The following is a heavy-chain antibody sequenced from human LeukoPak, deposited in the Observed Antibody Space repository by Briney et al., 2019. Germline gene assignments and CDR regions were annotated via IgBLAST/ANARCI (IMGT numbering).Heavy chain of an antibody. CDR1: GFSFSSDG. CDR2: INHDGSSK. CDR3: AKGITGNSFYFDY. D-gene: IGHD1-20*01. J-gene: IGHJ4*02. Sequence: PGGSLKLSCAASGFSFSSDGTHWVRQAPGKGLEWLANINHDGSSKYYADSVRGRFTVSRDNSKNTLYLEMSSLRAEDTAVYFCAKGITGNSFYFDYWGQGTLVTVSS. V-gene: IGHV3-30*02.